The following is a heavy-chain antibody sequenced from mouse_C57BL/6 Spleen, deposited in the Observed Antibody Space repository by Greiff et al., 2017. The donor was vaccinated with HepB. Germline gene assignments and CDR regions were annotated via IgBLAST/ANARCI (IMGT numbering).Heavy chain of an antibody. J-gene: IGHJ3*01. CDR2: INPNNGGT. Sequence: EVQLQQSGPELVKPGASVKIPCKASGYTFTDYNMDWVKQSHGKSLEWIGDINPNNGGTIYNQKFKGKATLTVDKSSSTAYMELRSLTSEDTAVYYCARRGYHSSGYTFAYWGQGTLVTVSA. CDR1: GYTFTDYN. CDR3: ARRGYHSSGYTFAY. V-gene: IGHV1-18*01. D-gene: IGHD3-2*02.